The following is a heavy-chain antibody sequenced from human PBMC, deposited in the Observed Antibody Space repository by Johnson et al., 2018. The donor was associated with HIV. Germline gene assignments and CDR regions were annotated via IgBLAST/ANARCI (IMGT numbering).Heavy chain of an antibody. Sequence: VQLVESGGGLVKPGGSLRLSCAASGITFSDYYMSWIRQAPGKGLEWVANIKQDGSEKYYVDSVKGRFTISRDNAKNSLYLQMNRLRAEDTALYYCARGRDYEDRSGGQDAYDIWGQGTMVTVSS. CDR3: ARGRDYEDRSGGQDAYDI. CDR2: IKQDGSEK. CDR1: GITFSDYY. D-gene: IGHD3-22*01. J-gene: IGHJ3*02. V-gene: IGHV3-7*03.